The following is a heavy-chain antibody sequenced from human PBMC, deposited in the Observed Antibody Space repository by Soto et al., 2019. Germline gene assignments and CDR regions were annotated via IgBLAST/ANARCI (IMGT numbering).Heavy chain of an antibody. V-gene: IGHV3-64D*08. Sequence: PGGSLRLSCSASGFTLSGRSMHWVRQAPGKGLEYVSGVSPDGNNEYYTDSVKGRFTISRDNSKNTLHLHRRSLRPEDTAVFYCARGFYGLDVWGQGTTVTVSS. CDR1: GFTLSGRS. CDR2: VSPDGNNE. J-gene: IGHJ6*02. CDR3: ARGFYGLDV.